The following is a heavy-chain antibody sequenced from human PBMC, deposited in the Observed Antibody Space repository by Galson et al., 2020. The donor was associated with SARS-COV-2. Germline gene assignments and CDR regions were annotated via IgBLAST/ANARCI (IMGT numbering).Heavy chain of an antibody. CDR2: IYYSGST. J-gene: IGHJ4*02. CDR1: GGSISSSSYY. D-gene: IGHD3-16*02. Sequence: SETLSLTCTVSGGSISSSSYYWGWIRQPPGKGLEWIGSIYYSGSTYYNPSLKSRVTISVDTSKNQFSLKLSSVTAADTAVYYCARHVFDDYVWGSYRYTSAFDYWGQGTLVTVSS. V-gene: IGHV4-39*01. CDR3: ARHVFDDYVWGSYRYTSAFDY.